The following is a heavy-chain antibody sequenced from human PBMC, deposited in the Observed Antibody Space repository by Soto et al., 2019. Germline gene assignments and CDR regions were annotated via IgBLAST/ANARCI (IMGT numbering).Heavy chain of an antibody. Sequence: PGGSLRLSCAASGFTFSSYAMHWVRQAPGKGLEWVAVISYDGSNKYYADSVKGRFTISRDNSKNTLYLQMNSLRAEDTAVYYCARDREADIVVVVAASTYDYWGQGTLVTVS. CDR3: ARDREADIVVVVAASTYDY. V-gene: IGHV3-30-3*01. CDR1: GFTFSSYA. CDR2: ISYDGSNK. J-gene: IGHJ4*02. D-gene: IGHD2-15*01.